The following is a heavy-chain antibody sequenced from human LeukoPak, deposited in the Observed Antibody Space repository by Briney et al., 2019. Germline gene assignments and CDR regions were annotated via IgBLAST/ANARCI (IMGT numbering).Heavy chain of an antibody. V-gene: IGHV4-4*07. Sequence: SETLSLTCTVSGGSISSYYWSWIRQPAGKGLEWIGRIYTSGSTNYNPSLKSRVTMSVDTSKNQFSLKLSSVTAADTAVYYCARESIVVVPPDYYYYYYMDVRGKGTTVTVSS. CDR3: ARESIVVVPPDYYYYYYMDV. CDR2: IYTSGST. J-gene: IGHJ6*03. D-gene: IGHD2-2*01. CDR1: GGSISSYY.